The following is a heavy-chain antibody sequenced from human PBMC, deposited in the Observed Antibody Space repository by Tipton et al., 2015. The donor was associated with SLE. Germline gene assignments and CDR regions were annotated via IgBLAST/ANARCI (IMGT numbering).Heavy chain of an antibody. J-gene: IGHJ3*02. Sequence: QLVQSGPEVKKPGASVKVSCKASGYTFNSYGVSWVRQAPGQGLEWMGWISAYNGNTNYAQNLQGRVTMTTDTSTNTAYMELRSLTSDATAIYYCAIGPQGEPPAFDIWGHGTMVTVAS. CDR1: GYTFNSYG. CDR2: ISAYNGNT. V-gene: IGHV1-18*01. D-gene: IGHD1-14*01. CDR3: AIGPQGEPPAFDI.